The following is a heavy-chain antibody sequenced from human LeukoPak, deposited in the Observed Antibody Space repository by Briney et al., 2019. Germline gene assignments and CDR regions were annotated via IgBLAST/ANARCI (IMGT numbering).Heavy chain of an antibody. V-gene: IGHV4-61*02. Sequence: PSRTLSLTCSVSGGSISNGSYYWSWIRQPAGKGLEWIGRIYTTGNTNYNPSLKSRVTISVDTSNNQFSLNLSSVTAADTAVYYCARAFHCSTTSCYARGLDYWGRGTLVTVSS. CDR1: GGSISNGSYY. D-gene: IGHD2-2*01. J-gene: IGHJ4*02. CDR3: ARAFHCSTTSCYARGLDY. CDR2: IYTTGNT.